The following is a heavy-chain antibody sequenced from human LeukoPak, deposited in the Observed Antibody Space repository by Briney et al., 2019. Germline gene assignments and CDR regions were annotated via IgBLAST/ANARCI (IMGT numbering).Heavy chain of an antibody. CDR3: ARMDYNDQFFQH. V-gene: IGHV3-64*01. Sequence: RGSLRLSCAAPGFTFSSYAMHCIRQALGKGREYVSAISKNGDSTFHAFSVKGRFTISRDNSKNTLYLQMGRLRPEDMAVYYCARMDYNDQFFQHWGQGSLVTVSS. CDR2: ISKNGDST. D-gene: IGHD4-11*01. J-gene: IGHJ1*01. CDR1: GFTFSSYA.